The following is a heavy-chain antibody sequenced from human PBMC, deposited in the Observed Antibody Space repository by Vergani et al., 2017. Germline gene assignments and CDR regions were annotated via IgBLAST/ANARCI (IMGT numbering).Heavy chain of an antibody. CDR2: INPSGGST. D-gene: IGHD2-21*01. CDR1: GYTFTSYY. J-gene: IGHJ4*02. V-gene: IGHV1-46*03. CDR3: ARGRLVAFPFDY. Sequence: QVQLVQSGAEVKKPGASVKVSCKASGYTFTSYYMHWVRQAPGQGLEWMGIINPSGGSTSYAQKFPGRVTMTRDTTTSTVYMELSSLRSEDPAVYYCARGRLVAFPFDYWGQGTLVTVSS.